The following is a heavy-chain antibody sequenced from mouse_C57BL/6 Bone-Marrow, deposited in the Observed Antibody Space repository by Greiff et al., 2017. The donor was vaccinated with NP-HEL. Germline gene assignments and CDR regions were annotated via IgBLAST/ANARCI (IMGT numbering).Heavy chain of an antibody. CDR2: IYPGSGST. V-gene: IGHV1-55*01. CDR1: GYTFTSYW. Sequence: QVQLQQPGAELVKPGASVKMSCKASGYTFTSYWITWVKQRPGQGLEWIGDIYPGSGSTNYNEKFKSKATLTVDTSSSTAYMQLSSLTSEDSAVYYCAKESTMVTTRGAWFAYWGQGTLVTVSA. D-gene: IGHD2-2*01. J-gene: IGHJ3*01. CDR3: AKESTMVTTRGAWFAY.